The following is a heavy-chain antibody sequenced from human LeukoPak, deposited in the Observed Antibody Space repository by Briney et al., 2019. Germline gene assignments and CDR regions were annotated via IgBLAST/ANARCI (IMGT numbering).Heavy chain of an antibody. CDR1: GGSFSGYY. Sequence: SETLSLTCAVYGGSFSGYYWSWIRQPAGKGLEWIGRIYTSGSTNYNPSLKSRVTISVDTSKKQFSLKLSSVTAADTAVYYCARAPIVATPYYYYYMDVWGKGTTVTVSS. D-gene: IGHD5-12*01. CDR3: ARAPIVATPYYYYYMDV. CDR2: IYTSGST. J-gene: IGHJ6*03. V-gene: IGHV4-59*10.